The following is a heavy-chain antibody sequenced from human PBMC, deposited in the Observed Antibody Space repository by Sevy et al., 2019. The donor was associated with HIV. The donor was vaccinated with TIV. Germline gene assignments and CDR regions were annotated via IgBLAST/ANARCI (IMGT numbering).Heavy chain of an antibody. J-gene: IGHJ4*02. V-gene: IGHV3-7*01. CDR2: IKGDGSDK. Sequence: GGSLRLSCAASGFTFSANWMNWVRQAPGKGLEWGANIKGDGSDKQYVDSVEGRFTISTDNAKNLLYLQMNSLRVEDTAVYYCAHETFGRFESWGQGTLVTVSS. CDR1: GFTFSANW. D-gene: IGHD3-16*01. CDR3: AHETFGRFES.